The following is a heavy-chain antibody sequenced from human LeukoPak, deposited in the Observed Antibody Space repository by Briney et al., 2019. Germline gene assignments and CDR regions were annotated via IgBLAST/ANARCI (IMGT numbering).Heavy chain of an antibody. Sequence: ASVKVSCKASGYTFTSYYMHWVRQAPGQGLEWMGIINPSGGSTSYAQKFQGRVTMTRDTSTSTIYMELSSLRSEDTAVYYCAREDISRLLYYCGQGTLVTVSS. CDR1: GYTFTSYY. J-gene: IGHJ4*02. V-gene: IGHV1-46*01. D-gene: IGHD2-21*02. CDR2: INPSGGST. CDR3: AREDISRLLYY.